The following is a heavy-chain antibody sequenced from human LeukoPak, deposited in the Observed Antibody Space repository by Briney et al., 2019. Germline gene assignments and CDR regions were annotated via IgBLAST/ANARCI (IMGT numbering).Heavy chain of an antibody. CDR3: ARVPRDGYNYYFDY. CDR2: IYYSGST. Sequence: SETLSLTCTVSGGSISSYYWSWIRQPPGKGLEWIGYIYYSGSTNYNPSLKSRVTISVDTSKTQFSLKLSSVTAADTAVYYCARVPRDGYNYYFDYWGQGTLVTVSS. J-gene: IGHJ4*02. D-gene: IGHD5-24*01. V-gene: IGHV4-59*01. CDR1: GGSISSYY.